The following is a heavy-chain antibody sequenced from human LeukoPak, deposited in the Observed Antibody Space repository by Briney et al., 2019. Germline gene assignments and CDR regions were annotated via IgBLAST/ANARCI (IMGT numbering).Heavy chain of an antibody. J-gene: IGHJ2*01. CDR1: GGSISGKY. CDR3: ARERSYLNWYFDL. CDR2: ISTSERT. D-gene: IGHD2-2*01. Sequence: SETLSLTCTVYGGSISGKYWSWDRHPDGKGMGWDGRISTSERTTYNPSPKTRVITSVDTSKNQFSLTLNSLTAADTAVYYCARERSYLNWYFDLWGRGTLVSVSS. V-gene: IGHV4-4*07.